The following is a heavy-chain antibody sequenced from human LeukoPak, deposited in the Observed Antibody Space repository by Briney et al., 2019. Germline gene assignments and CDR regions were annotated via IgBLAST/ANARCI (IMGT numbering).Heavy chain of an antibody. D-gene: IGHD1-26*01. J-gene: IGHJ4*02. CDR3: ARHISSGGTYAHFDY. CDR2: IHYNGIT. Sequence: SGTLSLTCTVSGSMYNYYWSWIRQPPGKGLEWIGYIHYNGITNYNPSLKTRVTMSLDTSKNQVSLNLNSVTAADTAVYYCARHISSGGTYAHFDYWGQGTLVTVSS. CDR1: GSMYNYY. V-gene: IGHV4-59*08.